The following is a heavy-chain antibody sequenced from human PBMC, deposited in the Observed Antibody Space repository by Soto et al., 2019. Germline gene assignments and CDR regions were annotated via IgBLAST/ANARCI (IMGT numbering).Heavy chain of an antibody. V-gene: IGHV3-13*04. CDR3: ARGGSRGVSWNWFET. D-gene: IGHD3-10*01. CDR1: GFTFSRHD. Sequence: EVQLVESGGGLVQPGGSLRLSCAASGFTFSRHDMHWVRQVTGKGLEWVSGIDSAGDAKYPASVKGRFTISRENAKNSFYLQMNSLGAGDTAVYYGARGGSRGVSWNWFETWGQGTLVTVSS. J-gene: IGHJ5*02. CDR2: IDSAGDA.